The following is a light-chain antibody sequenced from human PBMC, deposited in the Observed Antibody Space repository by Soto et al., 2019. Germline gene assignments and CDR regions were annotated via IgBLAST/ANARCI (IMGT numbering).Light chain of an antibody. V-gene: IGKV1-17*01. CDR2: AAS. CDR1: QGIRND. Sequence: DLQMTQSPSSLSASVGDSVTITCRASQGIRNDLAWFQQKPGKAPKPLMYAASSLQSGVPSRFSGSGSGTEFTLTISSLLPEDFATYYCLQHTAYPWTFGQGTKVEIK. J-gene: IGKJ1*01. CDR3: LQHTAYPWT.